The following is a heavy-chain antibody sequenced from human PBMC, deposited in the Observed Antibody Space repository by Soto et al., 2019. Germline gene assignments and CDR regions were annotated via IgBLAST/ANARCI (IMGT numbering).Heavy chain of an antibody. J-gene: IGHJ5*02. D-gene: IGHD2-2*01. CDR2: INHSGST. CDR3: ARGGGIVAVPAASNWFDP. V-gene: IGHV4-34*01. CDR1: GGSFSGYY. Sequence: SETLSLTGAVYGGSFSGYYWSWIRQPPGKGLEWIGEINHSGSTNYNPSLKSRVTISVDTSKNQFSLKLSSVTAADTAVYYCARGGGIVAVPAASNWFDPWGQGTLVTVSS.